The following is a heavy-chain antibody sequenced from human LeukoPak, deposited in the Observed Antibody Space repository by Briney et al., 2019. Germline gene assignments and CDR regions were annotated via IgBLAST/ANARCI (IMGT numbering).Heavy chain of an antibody. CDR3: ARESCSSTSCKNHHFDY. D-gene: IGHD2-2*01. Sequence: GASVKVSCKASGYTFTSYYMHWVRQAPGQGLEWMGIINPSGGSTSYAQKFQGRVTMTRDTSTSTVYMELSSLRSEDTAVYYCARESCSSTSCKNHHFDYWGQGTLVTVSS. CDR1: GYTFTSYY. CDR2: INPSGGST. J-gene: IGHJ4*02. V-gene: IGHV1-46*01.